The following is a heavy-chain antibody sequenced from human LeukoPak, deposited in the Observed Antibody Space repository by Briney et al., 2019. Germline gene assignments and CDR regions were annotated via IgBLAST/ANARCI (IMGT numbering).Heavy chain of an antibody. D-gene: IGHD4-17*01. CDR3: AKDGDQLTVTTFDY. CDR2: ISGSGTTT. CDR1: GFTLRSYV. V-gene: IGHV3-23*01. Sequence: QPGGSLRLSCAASGFTLRSYVMSWVRQAPGKGLEWVSGISGSGTTTYHADSVKGRFTISRDNSKNKLYLEMNSLRAEDTAVYYCAKDGDQLTVTTFDYWGQGTLVTVSS. J-gene: IGHJ4*02.